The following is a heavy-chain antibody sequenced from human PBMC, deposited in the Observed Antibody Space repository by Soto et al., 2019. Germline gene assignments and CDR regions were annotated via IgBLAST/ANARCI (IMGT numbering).Heavy chain of an antibody. Sequence: SGPTLVNPTQTLTLTCTFSGFSLNTSGMCVTWIRQPPGKALEWLALIDWDVDKYYSTSLKARLTISKDTSKNQVVLTMTNMDPVDTATYYCARIRSQNYDILTGPVDYWGQGTLVTVSS. J-gene: IGHJ4*02. CDR1: GFSLNTSGMC. V-gene: IGHV2-70*13. CDR3: ARIRSQNYDILTGPVDY. D-gene: IGHD3-9*01. CDR2: IDWDVDK.